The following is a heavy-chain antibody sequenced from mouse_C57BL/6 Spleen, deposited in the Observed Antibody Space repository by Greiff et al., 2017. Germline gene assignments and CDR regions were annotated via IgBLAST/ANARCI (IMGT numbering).Heavy chain of an antibody. J-gene: IGHJ4*01. V-gene: IGHV1-77*01. CDR2: IGPGSGST. CDR3: ESCYYYAMEY. CDR1: GYTFTDYY. Sequence: VQLQQSGAELVKPGASVKISCKASGYTFTDYYINWVKQRPGQGLEWIGKIGPGSGSTYYNEKFKGQATLTADKSSSTAYMQLSSLTSEDSAVYFCESCYYYAMEYWGQGTSVTVSS.